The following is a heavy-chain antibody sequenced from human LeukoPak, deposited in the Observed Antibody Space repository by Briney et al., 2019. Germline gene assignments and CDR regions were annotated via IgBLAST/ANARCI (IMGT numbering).Heavy chain of an antibody. Sequence: SETLSLTCTVSGGSISSYYWSWIRQPPGKGLGWIGYIYYSGSTNYNPSLKSRVTISVDTSKNQFSLKLSSVTAADTAVYYCARAASSGSLLFDYWGQGTLVTVSS. CDR1: GGSISSYY. D-gene: IGHD6-19*01. J-gene: IGHJ4*02. V-gene: IGHV4-59*01. CDR2: IYYSGST. CDR3: ARAASSGSLLFDY.